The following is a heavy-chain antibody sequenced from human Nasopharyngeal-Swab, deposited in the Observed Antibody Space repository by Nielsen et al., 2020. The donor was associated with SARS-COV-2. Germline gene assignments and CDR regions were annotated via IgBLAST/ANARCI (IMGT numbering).Heavy chain of an antibody. CDR3: AKDLQGYSGSYFN. J-gene: IGHJ4*02. CDR2: ISGSGGST. Sequence: GESMKISWAASGFTFRRYAMSGVRQAPGKGLEWVSAISGSGGSTYYADSVKGRFTISRDNSKNTLYLQMNSLRAEDTAVYYCAKDLQGYSGSYFNWGQGTPVTVSS. D-gene: IGHD1-26*01. CDR1: GFTFRRYA. V-gene: IGHV3-23*01.